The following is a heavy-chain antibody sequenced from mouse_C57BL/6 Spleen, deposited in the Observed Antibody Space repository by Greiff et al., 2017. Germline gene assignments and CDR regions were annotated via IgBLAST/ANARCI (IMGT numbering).Heavy chain of an antibody. D-gene: IGHD2-3*01. CDR3: ARARLLENAMDY. Sequence: VQLQQPGAELVKPGASVKLSCKASGYTFTSYWMHWVKQRPGQGLKWIGMIHPNSGSTNYNEKFKSKATLTVDKSSSTAYMQLSSLTSEDSAVYYCARARLLENAMDYWGQGTSVTVSS. V-gene: IGHV1-64*01. CDR1: GYTFTSYW. J-gene: IGHJ4*01. CDR2: IHPNSGST.